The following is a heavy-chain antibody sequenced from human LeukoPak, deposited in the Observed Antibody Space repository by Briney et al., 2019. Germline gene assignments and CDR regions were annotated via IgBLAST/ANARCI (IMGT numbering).Heavy chain of an antibody. Sequence: GGSLRLSCAASGFTFSSYAMHWVRQAPGKGLEWVAVISYDGSNKYYADSVKGRFTISRDNSKNTLYLQMNSLRAEDTAVYYCATNKYQLPRDYWGQGTLVTVSS. D-gene: IGHD2-2*01. CDR3: ATNKYQLPRDY. CDR1: GFTFSSYA. V-gene: IGHV3-30-3*01. J-gene: IGHJ4*02. CDR2: ISYDGSNK.